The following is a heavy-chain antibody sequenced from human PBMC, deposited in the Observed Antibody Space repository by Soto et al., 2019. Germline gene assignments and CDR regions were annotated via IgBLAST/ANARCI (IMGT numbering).Heavy chain of an antibody. V-gene: IGHV4-39*07. Sequence: SETLSLTCTVSGDSISSASYFWGWIRQPPGKGLEWIGSVYFVGNSYYNPSLKSRVSISVDASRNQFSLTLSSVTAADTAVYFCARGDRYIGNFFAPWGKGTLVTVSS. D-gene: IGHD1-26*01. CDR3: ARGDRYIGNFFAP. J-gene: IGHJ5*02. CDR1: GDSISSASYF. CDR2: VYFVGNS.